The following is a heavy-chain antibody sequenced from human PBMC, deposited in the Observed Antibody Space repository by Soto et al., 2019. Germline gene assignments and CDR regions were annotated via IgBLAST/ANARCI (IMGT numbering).Heavy chain of an antibody. CDR1: GFTFDDYG. Sequence: EVQLVESGGGVVRPGGSLRLSCAASGFTFDDYGMSWVRQAPGKGLEWVSGINWNGGSTGYADSVKGRFTISRETATNALCLEMNSPRAEGTAWYYCALLYRAAWYGAGRYWGQGTLVTVSS. D-gene: IGHD3-10*01. CDR3: ALLYRAAWYGAGRY. V-gene: IGHV3-20*04. CDR2: INWNGGST. J-gene: IGHJ4*02.